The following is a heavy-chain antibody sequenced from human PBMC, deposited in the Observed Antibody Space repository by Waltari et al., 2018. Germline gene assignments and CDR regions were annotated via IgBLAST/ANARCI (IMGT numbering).Heavy chain of an antibody. V-gene: IGHV1-69*12. Sequence: QVQLVQSGAEVKKPGSSVKVSCKASGGTFSSYAISWVRQAPGQGLEWMGGIIPIFGTANYAQKCQGRVTITADESTSTAYMELSSLRSEDTAVYYCARNLGYCSGGSCYARYFDLWGRGTLVTVSS. CDR2: IIPIFGTA. CDR1: GGTFSSYA. J-gene: IGHJ2*01. CDR3: ARNLGYCSGGSCYARYFDL. D-gene: IGHD2-15*01.